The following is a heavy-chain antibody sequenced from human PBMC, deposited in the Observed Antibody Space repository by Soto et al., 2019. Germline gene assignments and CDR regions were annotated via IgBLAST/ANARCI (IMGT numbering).Heavy chain of an antibody. Sequence: WGSLRLSCAASGFTVSSNYMSWVRQAPGKGLEWVSVIYSGGSTYYADSVKGRFTISRDNAKNSLYLQMNSLRAEDTALYYCARGYCSGGSCYSGYYYYGMDVWGQGTTVTVSS. J-gene: IGHJ6*02. V-gene: IGHV3-53*05. D-gene: IGHD2-15*01. CDR3: ARGYCSGGSCYSGYYYYGMDV. CDR1: GFTVSSNY. CDR2: IYSGGST.